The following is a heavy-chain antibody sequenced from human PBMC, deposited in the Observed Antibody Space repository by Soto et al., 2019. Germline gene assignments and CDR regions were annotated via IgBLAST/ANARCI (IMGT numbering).Heavy chain of an antibody. J-gene: IGHJ4*02. Sequence: QVQLVQSGAEVKKPWSSVKVSCSASGVTFSSYAFTWVRQAPGQGLEWMGNIIPVFRTSNYAQRFQGRLTISADESTNTVYMELSSLRSEDTAVYFCAKDGSWDGGGGESWGQGTLVIVSS. D-gene: IGHD3-16*01. CDR1: GVTFSSYA. CDR3: AKDGSWDGGGGES. V-gene: IGHV1-69*18. CDR2: IIPVFRTS.